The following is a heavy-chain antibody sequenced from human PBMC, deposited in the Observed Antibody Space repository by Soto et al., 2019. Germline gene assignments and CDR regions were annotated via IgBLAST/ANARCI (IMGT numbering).Heavy chain of an antibody. J-gene: IGHJ5*02. CDR1: GGSISSSSYY. CDR3: ARDILNWFDP. Sequence: SETLSLTCTVSGGSISSSSYYWGWIRQPPGKGLEWIGSIYYSGSTYYNPSLKSRVTISVDTSKNQFSLKLSSVTAADTAVYYCARDILNWFDPWGQGTLVTVSS. V-gene: IGHV4-39*07. CDR2: IYYSGST.